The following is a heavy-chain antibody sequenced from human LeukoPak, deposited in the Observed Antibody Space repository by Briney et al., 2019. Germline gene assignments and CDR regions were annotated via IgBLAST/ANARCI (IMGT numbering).Heavy chain of an antibody. CDR2: ISVSGNT. CDR1: GFTLSSYA. D-gene: IGHD2-21*01. CDR3: AKAPVTACSGAYCYPFDY. J-gene: IGHJ4*02. V-gene: IGHV3-23*01. Sequence: GGSLRLSCAASGFTLSSYAMSWVRQAPGKGLERISAISVSGNTYHADSVKGRFTISRDGSKNTLYLQMNRLRAEDAAVYYCAKAPVTACSGAYCYPFDYWGQGTLVTVSP.